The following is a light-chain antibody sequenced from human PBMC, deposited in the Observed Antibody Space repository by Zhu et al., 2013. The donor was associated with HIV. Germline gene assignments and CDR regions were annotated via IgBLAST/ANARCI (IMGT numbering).Light chain of an antibody. CDR3: QQLNSYPQDT. CDR1: QNIGTY. Sequence: DIQMTQSPSSLSASVGDRVSITCRASQNIGTYLNWHQHKPGKAPNLLIYAASSLQSGVPSRFSGSGSGTEFTLTISSLQPEDFATYYCQQLNSYPQDTFGGGTKGGDQT. J-gene: IGKJ4*01. CDR2: AAS. V-gene: IGKV1-9*01.